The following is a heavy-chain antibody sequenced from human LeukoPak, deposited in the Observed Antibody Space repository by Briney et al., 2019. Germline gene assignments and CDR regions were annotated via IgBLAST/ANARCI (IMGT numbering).Heavy chain of an antibody. Sequence: ASVTVSFTVSGYTLTELSMHWVRQAPGKGLEWMGGFDPEDGETIYAQKFQGRVTMTEDTSTDTAYMELSSLRSEDTAVYYCATGPLLRYFDWLHYWGQGTLVTVSS. CDR3: ATGPLLRYFDWLHY. CDR1: GYTLTELS. D-gene: IGHD3-9*01. V-gene: IGHV1-24*01. J-gene: IGHJ4*02. CDR2: FDPEDGET.